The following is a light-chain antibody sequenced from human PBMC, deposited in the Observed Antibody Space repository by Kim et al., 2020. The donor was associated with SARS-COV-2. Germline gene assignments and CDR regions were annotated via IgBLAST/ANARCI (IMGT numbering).Light chain of an antibody. J-gene: IGLJ3*02. Sequence: QPVLTQPPSASATPGQTVTISCSGSRTNIGSNTVNWYQQLPGTAPKVLIYSNNQRPSGVPDRFSGSKSGTSASLAISGLQSEDEADYYCSARDDSLNGPVFGGGTKLTVL. CDR2: SNN. CDR3: SARDDSLNGPV. CDR1: RTNIGSNT. V-gene: IGLV1-44*01.